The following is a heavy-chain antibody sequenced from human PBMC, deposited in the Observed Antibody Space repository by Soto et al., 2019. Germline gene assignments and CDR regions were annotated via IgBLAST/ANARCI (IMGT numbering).Heavy chain of an antibody. V-gene: IGHV1-3*01. D-gene: IGHD3-16*01. CDR3: SNALGLYYFDY. CDR2: INAGNGNT. CDR1: GYTFTSYA. J-gene: IGHJ4*02. Sequence: QVQLVQSGAEVKKPGASVKVSCKASGYTFTSYAMHWVRQAPGQRLEWMGWINAGNGNTKYSQKFQGRVTITRDTSASTAYMELSSLRSEDTAVYYCSNALGLYYFDYWGQGTLVTVSS.